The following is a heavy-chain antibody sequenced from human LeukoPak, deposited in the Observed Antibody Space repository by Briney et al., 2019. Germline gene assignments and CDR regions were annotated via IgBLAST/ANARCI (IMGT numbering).Heavy chain of an antibody. CDR3: ARARADDYGDYLAYYFDY. CDR2: INHSGST. D-gene: IGHD4-17*01. J-gene: IGHJ4*02. Sequence: PSETLSLTCADYGGSFSGYYWSWIRQPPGKGLEWIGEINHSGSTNYNPSLKSRVTISVDTSKNQFSLKLSSVTAADTAVYYCARARADDYGDYLAYYFDYWGQGTLVTVSS. CDR1: GGSFSGYY. V-gene: IGHV4-34*01.